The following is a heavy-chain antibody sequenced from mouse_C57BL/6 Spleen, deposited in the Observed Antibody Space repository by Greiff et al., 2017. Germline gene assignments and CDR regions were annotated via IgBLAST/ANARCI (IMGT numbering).Heavy chain of an antibody. CDR2: IYPGSGNT. Sequence: VQLQESGAELVRPGASVKLSCKASGYTFTDYYINWVKQRPGQGLEWIARIYPGSGNTYYNEKFKGKATLTAEKSSSTAYMQLSRLTSEDSAVYFCARQGITTVVATDYAMDYWGQGTSVTVSS. V-gene: IGHV1-76*01. CDR1: GYTFTDYY. J-gene: IGHJ4*01. D-gene: IGHD1-1*01. CDR3: ARQGITTVVATDYAMDY.